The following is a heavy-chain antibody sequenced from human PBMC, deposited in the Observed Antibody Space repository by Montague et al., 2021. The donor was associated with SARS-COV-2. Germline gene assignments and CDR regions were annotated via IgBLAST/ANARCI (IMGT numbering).Heavy chain of an antibody. D-gene: IGHD1-1*01. Sequence: SLRLSCAASGFTFREYSMSWVRHVPGKGLEWVAIFTSVGADTFYADSVKGRCTVSRDISRNLFYLQLNNVRGEDTATYFCARDFRYPLDADPTHFDYWGPGTQVTVSS. J-gene: IGHJ4*02. CDR3: ARDFRYPLDADPTHFDY. CDR1: GFTFREYS. CDR2: FTSVGADT. V-gene: IGHV3-23*01.